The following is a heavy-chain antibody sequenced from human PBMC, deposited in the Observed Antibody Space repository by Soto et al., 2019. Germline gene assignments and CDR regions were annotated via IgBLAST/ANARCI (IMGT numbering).Heavy chain of an antibody. CDR3: ARMGSSWGDAFDI. D-gene: IGHD6-13*01. Sequence: SCPTLVNPTQTLTLPCTFSGFSLSTRGMRVSWIRQPPGKALEWLARIDWDDDKFYSTSLKTRLTISKDTSKNQVVLTMTNMDPVDTATYYCARMGSSWGDAFDIWGQGTMVTVSS. CDR2: IDWDDDK. V-gene: IGHV2-70*04. J-gene: IGHJ3*02. CDR1: GFSLSTRGMR.